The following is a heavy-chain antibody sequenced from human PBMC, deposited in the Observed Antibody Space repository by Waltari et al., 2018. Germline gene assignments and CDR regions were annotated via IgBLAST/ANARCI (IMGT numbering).Heavy chain of an antibody. J-gene: IGHJ5*02. CDR1: GYASDNYG. D-gene: IGHD1-26*01. CDR3: AKAGGIYNYPLDP. V-gene: IGHV3-30*18. Sequence: QVEESGGGVVQPGGSLRLSCVASGYASDNYGMHWVRQAPGKGLEWLAVISSDGSGKYYADSVKGRFTMSRDNSKNMVYLQMNSLRPEDMAVYYCAKAGGIYNYPLDPWGQGTLVTVSS. CDR2: ISSDGSGK.